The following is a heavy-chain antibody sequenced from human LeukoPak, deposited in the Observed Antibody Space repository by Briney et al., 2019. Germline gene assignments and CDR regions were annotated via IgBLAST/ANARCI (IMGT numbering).Heavy chain of an antibody. CDR2: ISAYNGNT. D-gene: IGHD3-16*01. J-gene: IGHJ5*02. V-gene: IGHV1-18*01. CDR1: GYTFTSYG. Sequence: ASVKVSCKASGYTFTSYGISWVRQAPGQGLEWMGWISAYNGNTNYAQKLRGRVTMTTDTSTSTAYMELRSLRSDDTAVYYCARGDYVWGKIFFDPWGQGTLVTVSS. CDR3: ARGDYVWGKIFFDP.